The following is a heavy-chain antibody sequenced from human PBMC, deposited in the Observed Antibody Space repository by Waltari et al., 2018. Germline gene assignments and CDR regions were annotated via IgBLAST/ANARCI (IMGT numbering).Heavy chain of an antibody. J-gene: IGHJ6*02. CDR3: ARERPVVYYGMDV. D-gene: IGHD2-2*01. V-gene: IGHV3-53*01. CDR1: GFRVSRHY. Sequence: EVQLVESGGGLLQPGESLRRSCVASGFRVSRHYMSWVRQVPGKGLELVSVIYSGCSIYYAVSVKGRFSISRDNSKNTLYLQMNSLRDEDSAIYYCARERPVVYYGMDVWGRGTTVTVSS. CDR2: IYSGCSI.